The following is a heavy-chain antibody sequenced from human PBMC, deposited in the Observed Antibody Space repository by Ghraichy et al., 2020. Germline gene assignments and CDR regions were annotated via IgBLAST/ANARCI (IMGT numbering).Heavy chain of an antibody. CDR2: INAGNGNT. V-gene: IGHV1-3*01. Sequence: ASVKVSCKASGYTFTSYAMHWVRQAPGQRLEWMGWINAGNGNTKYSQKFQGRVTITRDTSASTAYMELSSLRSEDTAVYYCARVPIGYCSGGSCYDFDYWGQGTLVTVSS. J-gene: IGHJ4*02. CDR1: GYTFTSYA. CDR3: ARVPIGYCSGGSCYDFDY. D-gene: IGHD2-15*01.